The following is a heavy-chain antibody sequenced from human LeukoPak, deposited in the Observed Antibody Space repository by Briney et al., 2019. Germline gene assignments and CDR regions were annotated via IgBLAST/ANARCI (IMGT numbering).Heavy chain of an antibody. CDR3: ARAKAAAGIDYFDY. J-gene: IGHJ4*02. V-gene: IGHV4-59*11. CDR2: IYYSGST. CDR1: VASIRLLY. D-gene: IGHD6-13*01. Sequence: SETLSLTCTFSVASIRLLYWHCMRQPPGKGLEWIGYIYYSGSTNYNPSLKSRVTISVDTSKNQFSLKLSSVTAADTVVYYCARAKAAAGIDYFDYWGQGTLVTVSS.